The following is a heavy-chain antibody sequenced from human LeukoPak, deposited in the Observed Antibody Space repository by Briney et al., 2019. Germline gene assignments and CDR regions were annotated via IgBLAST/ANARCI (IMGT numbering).Heavy chain of an antibody. Sequence: PGGSLRLSCAASGFTFSIYSMDWVRQAPGKGLEWVSSITSTSASIYYADSVKGRFSISRDNARNSLYLQMNSLRAEDTAVYYCARGHCSSPSCYPFYLDYWGQGPLVTVSS. D-gene: IGHD2-2*01. CDR3: ARGHCSSPSCYPFYLDY. V-gene: IGHV3-21*01. J-gene: IGHJ4*02. CDR2: ITSTSASI. CDR1: GFTFSIYS.